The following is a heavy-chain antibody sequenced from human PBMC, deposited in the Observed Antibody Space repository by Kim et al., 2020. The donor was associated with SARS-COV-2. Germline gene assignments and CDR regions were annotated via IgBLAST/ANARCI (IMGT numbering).Heavy chain of an antibody. D-gene: IGHD6-6*01. CDR3: AKDMSRGEGLVRAYYFDY. CDR2: ISWNSGSI. V-gene: IGHV3-9*01. CDR1: GFTFDDYA. Sequence: GGSLRLSCAASGFTFDDYAMHWVRQAPGKGLEWVSGISWNSGSIGYADSVKGRFTISRDNAKNSLYLQMNSLRAEDTALYYCAKDMSRGEGLVRAYYFDYCGQGTLVTVSS. J-gene: IGHJ4*02.